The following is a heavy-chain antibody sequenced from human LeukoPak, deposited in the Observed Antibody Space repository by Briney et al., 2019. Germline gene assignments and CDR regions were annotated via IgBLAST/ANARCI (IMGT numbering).Heavy chain of an antibody. J-gene: IGHJ4*02. V-gene: IGHV1-69*13. Sequence: GASVKVSCKTSGYAFINYAINWVRQAPGQGLEWMGGIIPIFGTANYAQKFQGRVTITADESTSTAYMELSSLRSEDTAVYYCATPVDTAMVTDGDFDYWGQGTLVTVSS. CDR1: GYAFINYA. CDR2: IIPIFGTA. D-gene: IGHD5-18*01. CDR3: ATPVDTAMVTDGDFDY.